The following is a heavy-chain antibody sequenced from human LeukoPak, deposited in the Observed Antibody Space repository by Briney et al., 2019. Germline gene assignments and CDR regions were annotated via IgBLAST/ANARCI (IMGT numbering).Heavy chain of an antibody. V-gene: IGHV3-23*01. CDR1: GFTFSSYA. D-gene: IGHD5-24*01. J-gene: IGHJ4*02. CDR3: ANAEMATIGGNFDY. Sequence: PGGSLRLSCSASGFTFSSYAMSWVRQAPGKGLEWVSAIGGSGGSTYYADSVKGRFTISRDNSENTLYLQMNSLRAEDTAVYYCANAEMATIGGNFDYWGQGTLVTVSS. CDR2: IGGSGGST.